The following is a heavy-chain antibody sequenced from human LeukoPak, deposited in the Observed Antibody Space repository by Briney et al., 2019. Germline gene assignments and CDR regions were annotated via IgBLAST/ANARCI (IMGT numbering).Heavy chain of an antibody. CDR1: GGTFSSYA. J-gene: IGHJ4*02. D-gene: IGHD3-22*01. V-gene: IGHV1-69*05. CDR2: IIPIFGTA. CDR3: ARVLSDSSGYHTAYYFDY. Sequence: SVKVSCKASGGTFSSYAISWVRQAPGQGLEWMGRIIPIFGTANYAQKFQGRVTITTDESTSTAYMELNSLRSEDTAVYYCARVLSDSSGYHTAYYFDYWGQGTLVTVSS.